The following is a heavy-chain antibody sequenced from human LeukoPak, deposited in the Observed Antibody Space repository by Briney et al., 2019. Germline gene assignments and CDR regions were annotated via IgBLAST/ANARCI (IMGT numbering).Heavy chain of an antibody. Sequence: GSLKISCKASGYTFTSYGISWVRQAPGQGLEWMGWISAYNGNTNYAQKLQGRVTMTTDTSTSTAYMELRSLRSDDTAVYYCARDQRYFDWPPTYNWFDPWGQGTLVTVSS. J-gene: IGHJ5*02. D-gene: IGHD3-9*01. CDR2: ISAYNGNT. CDR1: GYTFTSYG. V-gene: IGHV1-18*01. CDR3: ARDQRYFDWPPTYNWFDP.